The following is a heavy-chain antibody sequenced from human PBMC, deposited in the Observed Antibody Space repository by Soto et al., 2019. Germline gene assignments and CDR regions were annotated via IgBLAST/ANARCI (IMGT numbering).Heavy chain of an antibody. V-gene: IGHV3-72*01. CDR2: SRDKAQGYST. CDR3: ARDDIPGRAVAIYGMDV. CDR1: GFTFDDYA. J-gene: IGHJ6*02. Sequence: GGSLRLSCAASGFTFDDYAMHWVRQAPGKGLEWVGRSRDKAQGYSTAYAASVKGRFTTSRDESKNSVYLQMNSLKTEDTAVYYCARDDIPGRAVAIYGMDVWGQGTTVTV. D-gene: IGHD6-19*01.